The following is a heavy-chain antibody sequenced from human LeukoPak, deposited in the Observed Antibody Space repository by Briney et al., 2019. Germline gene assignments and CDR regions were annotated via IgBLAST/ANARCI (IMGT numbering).Heavy chain of an antibody. D-gene: IGHD6-19*01. V-gene: IGHV3-74*01. Sequence: GGSLRLSCAASGFTFSSYWMHWVRHAPGKGLVWVSRINSDGSSTSYADSVKGRFTISRDNAKNSLSLQMNSLRAEDTAVYYCAREVAGFDYWGQGTLVTVSS. CDR1: GFTFSSYW. J-gene: IGHJ4*02. CDR3: AREVAGFDY. CDR2: INSDGSST.